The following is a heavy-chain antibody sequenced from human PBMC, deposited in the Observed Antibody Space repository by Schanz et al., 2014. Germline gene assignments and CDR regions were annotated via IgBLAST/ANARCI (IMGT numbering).Heavy chain of an antibody. J-gene: IGHJ4*02. V-gene: IGHV1-69*02. Sequence: QVQLVQSGAEVKKPGSSVKVSCTASGGTFSSYTISWIRQAPGQGLEWMGRIIPVLAIVDYAQKFQGRVTITADKSTSTAYMELSSLRSEDTAVYYCARGYGDSPTDFWGQGTLVTVSS. CDR3: ARGYGDSPTDF. D-gene: IGHD4-17*01. CDR2: IIPVLAIV. CDR1: GGTFSSYT.